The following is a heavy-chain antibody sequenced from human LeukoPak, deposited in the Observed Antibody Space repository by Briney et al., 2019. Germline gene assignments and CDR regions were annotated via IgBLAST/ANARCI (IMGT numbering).Heavy chain of an antibody. CDR1: GYSFTNYW. J-gene: IGHJ5*02. CDR2: MHPGDSDT. V-gene: IGHV5-51*01. Sequence: ASVKVSCKTSGYSFTNYWIGWVRQMPGKGLEWMGIMHPGDSDTRYSPSFQGQVTISADKSITTAYLQWSSLKASDTATYYCARRAGPWGQGTLVTVSS. CDR3: ARRAGP.